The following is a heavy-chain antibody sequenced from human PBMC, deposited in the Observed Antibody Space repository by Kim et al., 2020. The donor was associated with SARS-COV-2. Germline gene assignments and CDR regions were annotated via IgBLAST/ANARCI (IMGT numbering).Heavy chain of an antibody. CDR1: GGSISSSSYY. Sequence: SETLFLTCTVSGGSISSSSYYWGWIRQPPGKWLEWIGSIYYSGSTYYNPSLKSRVTISVDTSKNQFSLKLSSVPAADTAVYYFARDQLSHMVRGVLNWFDPWGQGTLFTVSS. J-gene: IGHJ5*02. D-gene: IGHD3-10*01. CDR3: ARDQLSHMVRGVLNWFDP. V-gene: IGHV4-39*07. CDR2: IYYSGST.